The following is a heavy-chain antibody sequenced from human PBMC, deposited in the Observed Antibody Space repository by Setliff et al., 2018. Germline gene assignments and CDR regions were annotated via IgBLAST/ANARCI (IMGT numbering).Heavy chain of an antibody. CDR1: GCTLTNYY. J-gene: IGHJ4*02. CDR3: ATGSLVAAGTGH. Sequence: VASVKVSCKASGCTLTNYYMHWVRQAPGQGLEWMGIINPSGGLTRYAQKFQGRVTMTRDTSTSTVYMEVSSLKAEDTALYYCATGSLVAAGTGHWGQGTLVTVSS. V-gene: IGHV1-46*01. D-gene: IGHD6-13*01. CDR2: INPSGGLT.